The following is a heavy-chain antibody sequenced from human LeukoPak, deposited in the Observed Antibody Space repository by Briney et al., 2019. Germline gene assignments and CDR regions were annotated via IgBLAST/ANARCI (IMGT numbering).Heavy chain of an antibody. CDR2: IYHSGST. CDR3: ARGRAVYYYDSSGYSIGY. CDR1: GYSISSGYY. J-gene: IGHJ4*02. Sequence: SETLSLTCTVSGYSISSGYYWGWIRQPPGKGLEWIESIYHSGSTNYNPSLKSRVTISVDTSKNQFSLKLSSVTAADTAVYYCARGRAVYYYDSSGYSIGYWGQGTLVTVSS. D-gene: IGHD3-22*01. V-gene: IGHV4-38-2*02.